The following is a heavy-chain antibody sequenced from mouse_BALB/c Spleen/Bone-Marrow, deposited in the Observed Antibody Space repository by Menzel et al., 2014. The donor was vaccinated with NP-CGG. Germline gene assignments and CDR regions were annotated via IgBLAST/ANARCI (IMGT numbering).Heavy chain of an antibody. CDR1: GFNIXDTY. CDR3: AYGSSYDYFDY. Sequence: EVQLQHSGAELVKPGASVKLSCTASGFNIXDTYMHWVKQRPEQGLEWIGRIDPANGNTKYDPKFQGKATITADTSSNTAYLQLSSLTSEDTAVYYCAYGSSYDYFDYWGQGTTLTVSS. J-gene: IGHJ2*01. D-gene: IGHD1-1*01. V-gene: IGHV14-3*02. CDR2: IDPANGNT.